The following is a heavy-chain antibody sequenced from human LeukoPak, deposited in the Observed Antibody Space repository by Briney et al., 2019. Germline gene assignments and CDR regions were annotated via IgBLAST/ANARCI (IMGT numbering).Heavy chain of an antibody. D-gene: IGHD3-3*01. CDR2: FYTSGST. Sequence: PSETLSLTCTVSGGSIGSSSYYWSWIRQPAGKGLEWIGRFYTSGSTDYNPSLKSRVTISIDTSKNQFSLKLSSVTAADTAVYYCARETGNDFWSGYGAGAYFDYWGQGTLVTVSS. CDR1: GGSIGSSSYY. CDR3: ARETGNDFWSGYGAGAYFDY. J-gene: IGHJ4*02. V-gene: IGHV4-61*02.